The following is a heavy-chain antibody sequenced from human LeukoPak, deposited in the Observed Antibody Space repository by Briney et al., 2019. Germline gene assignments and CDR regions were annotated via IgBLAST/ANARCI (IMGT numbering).Heavy chain of an antibody. CDR2: IAPKSGGT. V-gene: IGHV1-2*02. Sequence: ASVKVSCKASGYTFTDNYIHWVRQAPGQGLEWMGWIAPKSGGTNYAPKLQGRVTLTRDTSFSTAYMELSGLRSDDTAIYARDGSVESGHYYFDYWGQGTLVAVSS. CDR1: GYTFTDNY. D-gene: IGHD5-24*01. J-gene: IGHJ4*02. CDR3: DGSVESGHYYFDY.